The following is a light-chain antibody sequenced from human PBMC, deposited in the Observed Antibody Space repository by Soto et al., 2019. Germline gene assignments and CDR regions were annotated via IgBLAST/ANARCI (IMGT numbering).Light chain of an antibody. CDR3: QQYNQWPHP. J-gene: IGKJ4*01. V-gene: IGKV3D-15*01. CDR2: DAS. Sequence: EMVLTRSPDTLSLSPGERATLSCRASQSIRSERLAWYQQKPGQAPRLVIFDASNRASGMPERFSGSGSGTYFTLTITSLQSEDFAVYYCQQYNQWPHPFGGGTKV. CDR1: QSIRSER.